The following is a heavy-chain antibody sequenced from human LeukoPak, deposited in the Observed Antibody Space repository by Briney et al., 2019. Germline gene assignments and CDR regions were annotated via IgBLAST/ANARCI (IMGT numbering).Heavy chain of an antibody. CDR1: GFTVSSNY. CDR3: ARDCGGSGDY. D-gene: IGHD2-15*01. Sequence: AGGSLRLSCAASGFTVSSNYMSWVRQAPGKGLEWVSVIYSGGSTYYADSVKGRFTISRDNAKNSLYLQMNSLRAEDTAVYYCARDCGGSGDYWGQGTLVTVSS. CDR2: IYSGGST. J-gene: IGHJ4*02. V-gene: IGHV3-53*01.